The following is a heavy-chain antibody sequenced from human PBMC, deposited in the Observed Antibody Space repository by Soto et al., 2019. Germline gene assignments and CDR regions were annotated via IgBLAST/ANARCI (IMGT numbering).Heavy chain of an antibody. V-gene: IGHV4-34*01. CDR2: INDSGNI. CDR1: GGSFSGYQ. Sequence: QVQLQQWGAGLLKPSETLSLTCAVYGGSFSGYQWTWIRQTPGKGLEWIGEINDSGNINYNPSLKGRVTILLSTPKKHISLRLSSVTAADSAVYYCARGLILWFGELSRRGGYYYYMDVWGKGTTVTVSS. D-gene: IGHD3-10*01. CDR3: ARGLILWFGELSRRGGYYYYMDV. J-gene: IGHJ6*03.